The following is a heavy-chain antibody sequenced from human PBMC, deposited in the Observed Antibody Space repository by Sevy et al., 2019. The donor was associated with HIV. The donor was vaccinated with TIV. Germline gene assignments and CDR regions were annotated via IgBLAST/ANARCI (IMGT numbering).Heavy chain of an antibody. CDR3: AREMGYYDSSGGEDAFDI. D-gene: IGHD3-22*01. CDR2: IKQDGSEK. Sequence: GGSLRLSCAASGFTFSSYWMSWVRQAPGKGLEWVANIKQDGSEKYYVDSVKGRFTISRDNAKNSLYLQMNSLRAEDTAVYYCAREMGYYDSSGGEDAFDIWGQGTMVTVSS. CDR1: GFTFSSYW. V-gene: IGHV3-7*03. J-gene: IGHJ3*02.